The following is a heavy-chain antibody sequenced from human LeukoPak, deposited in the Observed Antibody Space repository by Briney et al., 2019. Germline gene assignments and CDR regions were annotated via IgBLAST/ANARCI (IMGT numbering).Heavy chain of an antibody. J-gene: IGHJ3*02. D-gene: IGHD1-26*01. Sequence: PSETLSLTCTVSGGSISSYYWSWIRQPAGKGLEWIGRIYTSGSTNYNPSLKSRVNMSVDTSKNQFSLKLNSVTAADTAVYYCARGPSGSPGWAFDIWGQGTMVTVSS. CDR1: GGSISSYY. CDR2: IYTSGST. V-gene: IGHV4-4*07. CDR3: ARGPSGSPGWAFDI.